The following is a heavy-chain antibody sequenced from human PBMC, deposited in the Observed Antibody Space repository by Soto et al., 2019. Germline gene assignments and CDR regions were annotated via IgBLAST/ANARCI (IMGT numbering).Heavy chain of an antibody. Sequence: QVQLVESGGGVVQPGRSLRLSCAASGFTFSSYAMHWVRQAPGKGLEWVAVISYDGSNKYYADSVKGRFTISRDNSXXTXYLQMNSLRAEDTAVYYCARDKRDLRFLEWSYYFDFWGQGTLVTFSS. CDR2: ISYDGSNK. D-gene: IGHD3-3*01. J-gene: IGHJ4*02. V-gene: IGHV3-30-3*01. CDR1: GFTFSSYA. CDR3: ARDKRDLRFLEWSYYFDF.